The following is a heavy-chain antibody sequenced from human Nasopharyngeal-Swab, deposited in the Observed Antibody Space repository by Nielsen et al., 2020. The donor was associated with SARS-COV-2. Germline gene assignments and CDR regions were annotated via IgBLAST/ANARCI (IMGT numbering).Heavy chain of an antibody. CDR1: GFTVSSNY. Sequence: GESLKISCAASGFTVSSNYMSWVRQAPGKGLEWVSVIYSGGSTYYADSVKGRFTISRHNSKNTLYLQMNSLRAEDTAVYYCARDRVDTAMVHHYYYGMDVWGQGTTVTVSS. D-gene: IGHD5-18*01. V-gene: IGHV3-53*04. CDR2: IYSGGST. CDR3: ARDRVDTAMVHHYYYGMDV. J-gene: IGHJ6*02.